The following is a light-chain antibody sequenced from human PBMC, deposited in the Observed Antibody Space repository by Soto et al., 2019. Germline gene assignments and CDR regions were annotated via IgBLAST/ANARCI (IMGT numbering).Light chain of an antibody. CDR2: DAS. CDR3: QQYNSYSQT. CDR1: QSISSW. V-gene: IGKV1-5*01. Sequence: DLQMTQSPSTLSASVGDRVTITCRASQSISSWLAWYQQKPGKAPKLLIYDASSLESGVPSRFSGSGSGTEFTLTISSLQPDDFATYYCQQYNSYSQTFGQGTKLEI. J-gene: IGKJ2*01.